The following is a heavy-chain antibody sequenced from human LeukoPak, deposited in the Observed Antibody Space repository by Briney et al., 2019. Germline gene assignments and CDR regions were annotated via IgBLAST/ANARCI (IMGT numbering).Heavy chain of an antibody. CDR2: IRYDGSNK. Sequence: GGSLRLSCAASGFTFSSYGMHWVRQAPGKGLEWVAFIRYDGSNKYYADSVKGRFTISRDNSKNTLYLQMNSLRAEDTAVYYCAKDSEFYYDGSGPDYWGQGTLVTVSS. V-gene: IGHV3-30*02. D-gene: IGHD3-22*01. CDR1: GFTFSSYG. CDR3: AKDSEFYYDGSGPDY. J-gene: IGHJ4*02.